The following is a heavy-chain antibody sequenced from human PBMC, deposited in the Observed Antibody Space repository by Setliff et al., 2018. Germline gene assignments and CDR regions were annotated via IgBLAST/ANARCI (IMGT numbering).Heavy chain of an antibody. CDR3: ARAPPVELVTIRTNSWFTY. V-gene: IGHV3-48*01. D-gene: IGHD5-18*01. CDR2: IRNDVATT. CDR1: GFTFSSDP. J-gene: IGHJ4*02. Sequence: PGGSLRLSCAASGFTFSSDPMNWVRQAPGKGLEWLSNIRNDVATTSYADSVKGRFTISRDNVKNSLFLQMNSLRAEDTAVYYCARAPPVELVTIRTNSWFTYWGQGTLVTVSS.